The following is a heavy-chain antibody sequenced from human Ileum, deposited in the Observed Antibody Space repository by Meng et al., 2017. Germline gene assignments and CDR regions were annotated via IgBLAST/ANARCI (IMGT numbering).Heavy chain of an antibody. V-gene: IGHV4-4*01. CDR3: ARGVVSGSHYNTY. Sequence: QVQLQESGPGLVKPPGTLSLTCAVSGGSISSSIWWSWVRQPPEKGLEWIGEIHHSRTTNYSPSLKSRLTISVDKSKNQFSLKLQSVTAADTAVYFCARGVVSGSHYNTYWGQGILVTGYS. J-gene: IGHJ4*02. CDR2: IHHSRTT. D-gene: IGHD3-10*01. CDR1: GGSISSSIW.